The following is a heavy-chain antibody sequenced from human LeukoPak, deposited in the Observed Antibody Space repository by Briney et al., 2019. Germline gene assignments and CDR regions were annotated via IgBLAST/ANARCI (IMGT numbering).Heavy chain of an antibody. CDR1: GGSISSYY. V-gene: IGHV4-59*01. J-gene: IGHJ4*02. D-gene: IGHD2-2*01. Sequence: SETLSLTCTVSGGSISSYYWSWIRQPPGKGLEWIGYIYYSGSTNYNPSLKSRVTISVDTSKNQFSLKLSSVTAADTVVYYCARGGTDCSSTTCYVYWGQGTLVTVSS. CDR3: ARGGTDCSSTTCYVY. CDR2: IYYSGST.